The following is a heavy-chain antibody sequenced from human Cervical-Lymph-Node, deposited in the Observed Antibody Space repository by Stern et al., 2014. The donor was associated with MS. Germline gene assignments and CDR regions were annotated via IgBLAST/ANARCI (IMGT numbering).Heavy chain of an antibody. D-gene: IGHD3-9*01. J-gene: IGHJ4*02. CDR3: ARGWSYDILTAYSY. Sequence: QVQLGQSGAEVKKPGSSVKVSCKASGGTFSNYAINWVRQAPGQGLEWMGGIVPIFGRANYAQKFQGRVTITADDSTSTAYMELSSLRSEDTAVYFCARGWSYDILTAYSYWGQGTLVTVSS. V-gene: IGHV1-69*01. CDR1: GGTFSNYA. CDR2: IVPIFGRA.